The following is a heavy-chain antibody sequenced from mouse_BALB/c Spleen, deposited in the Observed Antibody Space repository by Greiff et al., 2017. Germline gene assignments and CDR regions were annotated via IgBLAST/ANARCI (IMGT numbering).Heavy chain of an antibody. CDR2: ISYSGST. CDR3: ARGVAY. Sequence: VQLQQSGPGLVKPSQSLSLTCTVTGYSITSDYAWNWIRQFPGNKLEWMGYISYSGSTSYNPSLKSRISITRDTSKNQFFLQLNSVTTEDSATYYCARGVAYWGQGTLVTVSA. J-gene: IGHJ3*01. CDR1: GYSITSDYA. V-gene: IGHV3-2*02.